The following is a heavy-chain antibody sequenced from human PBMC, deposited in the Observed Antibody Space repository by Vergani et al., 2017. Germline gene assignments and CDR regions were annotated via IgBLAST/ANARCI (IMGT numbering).Heavy chain of an antibody. CDR1: GFTFSSYW. J-gene: IGHJ4*02. D-gene: IGHD3-16*01. CDR2: IKQDGREK. Sequence: EVQLLESGGGLVQPGGSLRLSCAASGFTFSSYWMSWVRQAPGKGLEWVANIKQDGREKYYVDSVKGRFTSSRDNAKNSLYLQMNSLRAEDTAVYYCAGDRELGGGPFDYWGQGTLVTVSS. V-gene: IGHV3-7*01. CDR3: AGDRELGGGPFDY.